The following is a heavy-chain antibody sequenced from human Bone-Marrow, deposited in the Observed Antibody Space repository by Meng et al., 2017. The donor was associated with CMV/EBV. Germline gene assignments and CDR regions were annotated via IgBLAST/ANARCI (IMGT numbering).Heavy chain of an antibody. D-gene: IGHD1-14*01. CDR1: GGSFSGYY. V-gene: IGHV4-34*01. CDR3: ARGFGNP. Sequence: QVQLQQWGVGLLKPSETLSPPCAVYGGSFSGYYWSWIRQPPGKGLEXIGEINHSGSTNYNPSLKSRVTISVDTSKNQFSLKLSSVTAADTAVYYCARGFGNPWAQGTLVTVSS. J-gene: IGHJ5*02. CDR2: INHSGST.